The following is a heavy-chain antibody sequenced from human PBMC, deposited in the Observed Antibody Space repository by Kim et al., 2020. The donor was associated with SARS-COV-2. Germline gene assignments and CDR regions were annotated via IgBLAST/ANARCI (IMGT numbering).Heavy chain of an antibody. D-gene: IGHD2-21*01. CDR3: ARDRRGGELVGG. CDR1: GFAFGDYH. V-gene: IGHV3-21*01. CDR2: ITGNSCLM. J-gene: IGHJ6*02. Sequence: GGSLRLSCAASGFAFGDYHMNWVRQTPGKGLEWVSCITGNSCLMYYADSVKGRFTIARNNGKNTLYLQMNSLRAEDTAVDYCARDRRGGELVGGWGQGT.